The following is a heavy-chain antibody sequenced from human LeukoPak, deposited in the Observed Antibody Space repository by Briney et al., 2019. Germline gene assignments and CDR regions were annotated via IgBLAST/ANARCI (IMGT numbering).Heavy chain of an antibody. Sequence: ASVKVSCKASGYTFTGYYMHWVRQAPGQGLEWMGWINPNSGGTNYAQKFQGRDTMTRDTSISTAYMELSRLRSDDTAVYYCARDPQGAVAGTFLDYWGQGTLVTVSS. CDR1: GYTFTGYY. D-gene: IGHD6-19*01. CDR2: INPNSGGT. V-gene: IGHV1-2*02. CDR3: ARDPQGAVAGTFLDY. J-gene: IGHJ4*02.